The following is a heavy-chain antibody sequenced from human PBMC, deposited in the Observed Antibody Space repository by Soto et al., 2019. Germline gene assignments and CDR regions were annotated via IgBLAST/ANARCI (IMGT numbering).Heavy chain of an antibody. J-gene: IGHJ4*02. V-gene: IGHV4-59*01. CDR2: IYYSGST. CDR1: GGSISSYY. Sequence: SETLSLTCTVSGGSISSYYWSWIRQPPGKGLEWIGYIYYSGSTNYNPSLKSRVTISVDTSKNQFSLKLSSVTAADTAVYYCARSNLEMATAYWGVGTMVAVYS. CDR3: ARSNLEMATAY. D-gene: IGHD5-12*01.